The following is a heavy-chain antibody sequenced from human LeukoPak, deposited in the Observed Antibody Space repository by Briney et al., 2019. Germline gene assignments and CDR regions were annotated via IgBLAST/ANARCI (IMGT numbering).Heavy chain of an antibody. CDR1: GYTFTSYG. D-gene: IGHD6-13*01. CDR3: ARDTGYSSSWLDY. CDR2: ISAYNGNT. Sequence: GASVKVSCKASGYTFTSYGISWVRQATGQGLAGMGWISAYNGNTNYAQKLQGRVTITRNTSISTAYMELSSLRSEDTAVYYCARDTGYSSSWLDYWGQGTLVTVSS. J-gene: IGHJ4*02. V-gene: IGHV1-18*01.